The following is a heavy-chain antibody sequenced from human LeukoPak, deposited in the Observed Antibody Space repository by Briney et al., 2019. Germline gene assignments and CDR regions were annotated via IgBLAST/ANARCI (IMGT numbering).Heavy chain of an antibody. V-gene: IGHV3-48*03. CDR2: ISSSGSTI. D-gene: IGHD5-24*01. CDR1: GFTFSSYE. J-gene: IGHJ4*02. CDR3: ASLWLALDY. Sequence: GGTLRLSCAASGFTFSSYEMNWVRQAPGKGLEWVSYISSSGSTIYYADSVKGRFTISRDNAKNSLYLQMNSLRAEDTAVYYCASLWLALDYWGQGTLVTVSS.